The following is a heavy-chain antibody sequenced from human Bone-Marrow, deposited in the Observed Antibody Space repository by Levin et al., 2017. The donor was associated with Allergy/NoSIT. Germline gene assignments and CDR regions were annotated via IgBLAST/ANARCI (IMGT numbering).Heavy chain of an antibody. V-gene: IGHV4-4*02. J-gene: IGHJ4*02. D-gene: IGHD3-3*01. CDR2: IYHSGST. CDR1: GGSISSNNW. Sequence: SETLSLTCAVSGGSISSNNWWSWVRQPPGKGLEWIGEIYHSGSTNYNPSLKGRVTISVDKPKTQFSLKLNSVTAADTAVYYCARGNSVSEWSYHFDYWGQGMLVTVSS. CDR3: ARGNSVSEWSYHFDY.